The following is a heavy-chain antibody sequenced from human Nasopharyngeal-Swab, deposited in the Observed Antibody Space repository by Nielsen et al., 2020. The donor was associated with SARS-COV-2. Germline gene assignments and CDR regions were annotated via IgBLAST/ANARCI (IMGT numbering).Heavy chain of an antibody. Sequence: GESLKISCAASGFIFSTYTMNWVRQAPGKGLELLASIRSSTSYIYYADSVTGRFTISRDNAKNSLYLQINSLRTEDTAVYYCATSGYSSGWIFWGQGTLVTVSS. CDR1: GFIFSTYT. CDR3: ATSGYSSGWIF. CDR2: IRSSTSYI. D-gene: IGHD6-19*01. V-gene: IGHV3-21*01. J-gene: IGHJ4*02.